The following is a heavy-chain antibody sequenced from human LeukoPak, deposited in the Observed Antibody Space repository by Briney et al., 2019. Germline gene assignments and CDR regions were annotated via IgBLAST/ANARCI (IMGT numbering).Heavy chain of an antibody. CDR1: RFTLSDSA. CDR2: IDRPAKSYAT. Sequence: PGGSLKLSCAASRFTLSDSAIHWVRQASGKGLEWVGLIDRPAKSYATAYGASVGGRFTISRDDSKNTAYLQIDSLKTVDTALYYCTRDRGTYNWLDPWGQGTLVTVSS. CDR3: TRDRGTYNWLDP. J-gene: IGHJ5*02. D-gene: IGHD1-26*01. V-gene: IGHV3-73*01.